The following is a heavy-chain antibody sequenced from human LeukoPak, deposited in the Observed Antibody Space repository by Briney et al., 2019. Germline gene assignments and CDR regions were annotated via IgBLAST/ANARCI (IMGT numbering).Heavy chain of an antibody. D-gene: IGHD1/OR15-1a*01. CDR2: IYYSGSN. CDR3: ARDNKRAGDY. V-gene: IGHV4-59*12. J-gene: IGHJ4*02. Sequence: SXTLSLTCTVSGGSISSYYWSWVRQPPGKGMEWIGYIYYSGSNNYNPSLKSRVTISVDTSKNQFSLKLSSVTAADTAVYYCARDNKRAGDYWGQGTLVTVSS. CDR1: GGSISSYY.